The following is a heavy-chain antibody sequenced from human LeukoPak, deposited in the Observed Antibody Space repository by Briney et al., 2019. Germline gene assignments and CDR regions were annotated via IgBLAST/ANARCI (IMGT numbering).Heavy chain of an antibody. CDR3: AGVEMATGPFDY. V-gene: IGHV3-48*03. CDR1: GFTFSSYE. Sequence: GGSLRLSCAASGFTFSSYEMNWVRQAPGKGLEWVSYISSSGSTIYYADSVKGRFTISRDNAKNSLYLQTNSLRAEDTAVYYCAGVEMATGPFDYWGQGTLVTVSS. CDR2: ISSSGSTI. D-gene: IGHD5-24*01. J-gene: IGHJ4*02.